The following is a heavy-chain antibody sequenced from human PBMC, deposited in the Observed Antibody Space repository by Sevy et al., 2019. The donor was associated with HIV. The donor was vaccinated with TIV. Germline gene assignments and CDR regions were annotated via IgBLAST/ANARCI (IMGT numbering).Heavy chain of an antibody. CDR2: ISYHGTNK. CDR1: GFSFSSYG. J-gene: IGHJ4*02. D-gene: IGHD5-18*01. Sequence: GGSLRLSCVASGFSFSSYGMHWVRQAPGKGLEWVALISYHGTNKYYGDSVRGRFTVSRDNSRNTLYLQMDNLRAEDTAVYYCAKISEEYIQTWYQPDYWGQGTLVTVSS. CDR3: AKISEEYIQTWYQPDY. V-gene: IGHV3-30*18.